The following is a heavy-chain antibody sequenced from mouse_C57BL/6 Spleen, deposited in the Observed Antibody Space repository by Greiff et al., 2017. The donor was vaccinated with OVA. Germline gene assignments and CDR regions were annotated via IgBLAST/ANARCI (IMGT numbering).Heavy chain of an antibody. CDR3: ARSGEDYYAMDY. CDR2: LYPGDGDT. V-gene: IGHV1-80*01. Sequence: QVQLQQSGAELVKPGASVKISCKASGYAFSSYWMNWVKQRPGKGLEWIGQLYPGDGDTNYNGKFKGKATLTADKSSSTAYKQLSSLTSEDSAVYFCARSGEDYYAMDYWGQGTSVTVSS. J-gene: IGHJ4*01. CDR1: GYAFSSYW. D-gene: IGHD3-1*01.